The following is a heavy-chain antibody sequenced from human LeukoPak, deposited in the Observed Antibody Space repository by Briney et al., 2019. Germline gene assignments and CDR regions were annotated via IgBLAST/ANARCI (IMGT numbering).Heavy chain of an antibody. CDR2: ISAYNGNT. J-gene: IGHJ4*02. Sequence: GASVKVSCKASGYTFTSYGISWVRQAPGQGLEWMGWISAYNGNTNYAQKLQGRVTMTTDTSTSTAYMELRSLRSDDTAVYYCARAVVVAATPHYYFDYWGQGTLVTVSS. CDR1: GYTFTSYG. V-gene: IGHV1-18*01. CDR3: ARAVVVAATPHYYFDY. D-gene: IGHD2-15*01.